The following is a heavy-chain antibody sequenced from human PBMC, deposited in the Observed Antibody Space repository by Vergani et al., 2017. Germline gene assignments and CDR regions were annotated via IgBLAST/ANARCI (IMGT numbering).Heavy chain of an antibody. CDR2: IFSNEEK. J-gene: IGHJ4*02. CDR1: GFSLSNARMG. D-gene: IGHD6-19*01. CDR3: ARIRSGWYNVDY. V-gene: IGHV2-26*01. Sequence: QVTLKESGPVLVKPTETLTLTCTVSGFSLSNARMGVSWIRQPPGKALDWLAHIFSNEEKAYSTSLKGRLPIAKDTSKRQVVLTMTHMDPVDTATYYCARIRSGWYNVDYWGQGTLVTVSS.